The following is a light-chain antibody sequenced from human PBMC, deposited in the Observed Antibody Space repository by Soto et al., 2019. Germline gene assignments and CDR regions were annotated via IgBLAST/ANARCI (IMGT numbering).Light chain of an antibody. V-gene: IGKV3-20*01. Sequence: EIVLTQSPGTLSLSPGERAXXXXXXXQSVSSSYLAWYQQKPGQAPXXLIYGASRRATGIPDRFSGSGSGTDFTLTISRLEPEDFAVYYCQQYGXXXXLTFGGGTKVDIK. CDR1: QSVSSSY. CDR3: QQYGXXXXLT. J-gene: IGKJ4*01. CDR2: GAS.